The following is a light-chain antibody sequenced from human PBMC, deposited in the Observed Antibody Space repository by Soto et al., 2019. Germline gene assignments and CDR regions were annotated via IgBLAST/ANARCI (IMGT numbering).Light chain of an antibody. Sequence: EIVLTQSPGTLSLSPGERATLSCRASQSVSSSYLAWYQQKPGQAPRLLIYGASSRATGIPDRFSGSGSGTDVPLTISRLEPEAFAVYYCQQYGSSPLFTFGPGTKVDIK. CDR3: QQYGSSPLFT. CDR1: QSVSSSY. V-gene: IGKV3-20*01. J-gene: IGKJ3*01. CDR2: GAS.